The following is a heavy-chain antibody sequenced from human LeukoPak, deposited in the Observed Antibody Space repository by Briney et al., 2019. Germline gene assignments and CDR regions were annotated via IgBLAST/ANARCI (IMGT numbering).Heavy chain of an antibody. CDR1: GFTFSRYW. V-gene: IGHV3-7*02. Sequence: GGCLRLSCAASGFTFSRYWMSWVRQAPGKGLEWVANIKEDGTVKYYVESVKDRFAISRDNAKNSLYLQMNSLRAEDTAVYYCATSSTMFDYWGQGTLVTASS. J-gene: IGHJ4*02. D-gene: IGHD2/OR15-2a*01. CDR2: IKEDGTVK. CDR3: ATSSTMFDY.